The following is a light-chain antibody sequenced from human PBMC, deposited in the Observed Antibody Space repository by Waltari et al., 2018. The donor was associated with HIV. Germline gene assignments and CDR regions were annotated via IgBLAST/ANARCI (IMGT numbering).Light chain of an antibody. CDR1: QDITNN. J-gene: IGKJ3*01. V-gene: IGKV1-33*01. Sequence: DIQMTQSPSSQSASVGDRVTTTCQASQDITNNLDWYQQKPGKAPKLLIYGASNLATGLPSRFSGSGSGADLTFTISGLQPDDFATYYCQHYDNVPSFTFGPGTKLDIK. CDR2: GAS. CDR3: QHYDNVPSFT.